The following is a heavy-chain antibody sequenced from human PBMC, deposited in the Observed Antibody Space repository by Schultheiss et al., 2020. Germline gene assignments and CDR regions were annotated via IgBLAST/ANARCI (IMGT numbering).Heavy chain of an antibody. CDR3: ARDRCSGGSCYSDWYFDL. CDR2: INPNSGGT. V-gene: IGHV1-2*04. CDR1: GYTFTSYG. Sequence: AAVKGSCKSSGYTFTSYGISWVRQAPGQGLEWMGWINPNSGGTNYAQKFQGWVTMTRDTSISTAYMELSRLRSDDTAVYYCARDRCSGGSCYSDWYFDLWGRGTLVTVSS. D-gene: IGHD2-15*01. J-gene: IGHJ2*01.